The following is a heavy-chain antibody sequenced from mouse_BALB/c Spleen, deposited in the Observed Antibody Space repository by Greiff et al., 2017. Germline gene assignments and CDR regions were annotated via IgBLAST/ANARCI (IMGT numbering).Heavy chain of an antibody. CDR2: IYPGDGDT. V-gene: IGHV1-80*01. CDR1: GYAFSSYW. CDR3: ARSGGLRPFAY. Sequence: VHLVESGAELVRPGSSVKISCKASGYAFSSYWMNWVKQRPGQGLEWIGQIYPGDGDTNYNGKFKGKATLTADKSSSTAYMQLSSLTSEDSAVYFCARSGGLRPFAYWGQGTLVTVSA. D-gene: IGHD2-4*01. J-gene: IGHJ3*01.